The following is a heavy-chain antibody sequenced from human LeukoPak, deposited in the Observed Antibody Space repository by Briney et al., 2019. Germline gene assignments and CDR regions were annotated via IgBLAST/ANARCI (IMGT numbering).Heavy chain of an antibody. J-gene: IGHJ5*02. Sequence: SETLSLTCAVSGGSISSGGYSWSWIRQPPGKGLEWIGYIYHSGSTYYNPSLKSRVTISVDRSKNQFSLKLSSVTAADTAVYYCARDRRWFGPWGQGILVTVSS. CDR2: IYHSGST. CDR3: ARDRRWFGP. CDR1: GGSISSGGYS. V-gene: IGHV4-30-2*01.